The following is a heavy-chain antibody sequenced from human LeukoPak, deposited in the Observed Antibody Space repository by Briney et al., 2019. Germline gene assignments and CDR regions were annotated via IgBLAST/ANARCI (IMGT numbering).Heavy chain of an antibody. CDR1: GFTFSSYD. CDR2: IRYDGSNK. CDR3: AKSARGYSYGYYYYYMDV. Sequence: GGSLRLSCAASGFTFSSYDIHWVRQAPGKGLEWVAFIRYDGSNKYYADSVKGRFTISRDNSKNTLYLQMNSLRAEDTAVYYCAKSARGYSYGYYYYYMDVWGKGTTVTISS. J-gene: IGHJ6*03. V-gene: IGHV3-30*02. D-gene: IGHD5-18*01.